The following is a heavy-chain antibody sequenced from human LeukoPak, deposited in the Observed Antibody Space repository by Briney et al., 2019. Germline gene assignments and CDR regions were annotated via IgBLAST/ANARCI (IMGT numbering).Heavy chain of an antibody. D-gene: IGHD2-21*02. CDR2: ISGSGGST. J-gene: IGHJ4*02. CDR1: GFTFSSYA. Sequence: GGSLRLSCAASGFTFSSYAVSWVRQAPGKGLEWVSAISGSGGSTYYADSVKGRFTISRDNFKNTLYLQMKSLRAEDTAVYYCTKEPLYCGGDCYGPFDYWGQGTLVTVSS. V-gene: IGHV3-23*01. CDR3: TKEPLYCGGDCYGPFDY.